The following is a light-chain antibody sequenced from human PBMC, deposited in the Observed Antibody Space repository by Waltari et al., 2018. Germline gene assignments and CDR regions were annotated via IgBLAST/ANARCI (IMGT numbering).Light chain of an antibody. CDR3: CSYAGSGTYV. J-gene: IGLJ1*01. CDR1: NNDVGNYNL. V-gene: IGLV2-23*02. CDR2: EVI. Sequence: QSALTQPASVSGTPGQTITLSCTGTNNDVGNYNLVSWYQTHPGEAPKLMICEVIKRPTGVSNRFSGSKSGNTASLTISGLQAEDEADYYCCSYAGSGTYVFGTGTKVTGL.